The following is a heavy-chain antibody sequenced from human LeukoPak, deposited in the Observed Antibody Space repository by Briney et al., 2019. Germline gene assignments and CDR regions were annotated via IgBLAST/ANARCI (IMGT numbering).Heavy chain of an antibody. Sequence: GGSLRLSCAASGFTFSSYSMNWVRQAPGKGLEWVSVIYSGGSTYYADSVKGRFTISRDNSKNTLYLQMNSLRAEDTAVYYCARDSSGGYSYGTAIDYWGQGTLVTVSS. V-gene: IGHV3-66*02. D-gene: IGHD5-18*01. CDR1: GFTFSSYS. CDR2: IYSGGST. CDR3: ARDSSGGYSYGTAIDY. J-gene: IGHJ4*02.